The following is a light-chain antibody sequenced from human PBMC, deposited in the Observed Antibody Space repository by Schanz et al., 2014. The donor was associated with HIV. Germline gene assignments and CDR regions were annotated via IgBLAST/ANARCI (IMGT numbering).Light chain of an antibody. J-gene: IGLJ2*01. Sequence: QSALTQPASVSGSPGQSITISCTGANSDVGSYNLVSWYQQHPGKAPKLMIFEVSKRPSGISDRFSGSKSGNTASLTISGLQAEDEADYFCATWDISLNGPVFGGGTKVTVL. CDR2: EVS. V-gene: IGLV2-14*02. CDR3: ATWDISLNGPV. CDR1: NSDVGSYNL.